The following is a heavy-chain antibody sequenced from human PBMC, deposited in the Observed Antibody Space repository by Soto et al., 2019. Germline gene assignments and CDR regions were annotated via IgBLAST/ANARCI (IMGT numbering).Heavy chain of an antibody. CDR3: VTELGGFEY. D-gene: IGHD3-16*01. CDR1: GFIFSNFG. V-gene: IGHV3-30-3*01. CDR2: ISSDGTNK. J-gene: IGHJ4*02. Sequence: QVQLVESGGGVVQPGRSLRLSCAASGFIFSNFGMHWVRQAPGKGLEWVAVISSDGTNKYYADSVKGRFTISTDNSKNTQYVHMNSLSPEDTAVYYCVTELGGFEYWGQGTLLTVSS.